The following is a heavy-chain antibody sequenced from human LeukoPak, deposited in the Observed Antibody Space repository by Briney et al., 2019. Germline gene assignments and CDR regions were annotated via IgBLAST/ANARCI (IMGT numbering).Heavy chain of an antibody. Sequence: GGSLRLSCAASGFTFSSYAMSWVRQAPGKGLEWVSAISGSGGSTYYADSVKGRFTISRDNSKNTLYLQMNSLRAEDTAVYYCARDKNNWNDGGDAFDIWGQGTMVTVSS. D-gene: IGHD1-20*01. CDR3: ARDKNNWNDGGDAFDI. J-gene: IGHJ3*02. V-gene: IGHV3-23*01. CDR1: GFTFSSYA. CDR2: ISGSGGST.